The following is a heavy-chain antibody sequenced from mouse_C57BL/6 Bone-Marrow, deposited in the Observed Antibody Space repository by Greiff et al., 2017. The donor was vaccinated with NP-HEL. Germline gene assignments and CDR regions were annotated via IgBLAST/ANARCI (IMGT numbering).Heavy chain of an antibody. CDR1: GFTFSDYG. D-gene: IGHD2-4*01. V-gene: IGHV5-17*01. CDR3: AREVYYDYHYFDY. Sequence: DVKLVESGGGLVKPGGSLKLSCAASGFTFSDYGMHWVRQAPEKGLEWVAYISSGSSTIYYADTVKGRFTISRDNAKNTLFLQMTRLRAEDTAMYYCAREVYYDYHYFDYWGQGTTLTVSS. J-gene: IGHJ2*01. CDR2: ISSGSSTI.